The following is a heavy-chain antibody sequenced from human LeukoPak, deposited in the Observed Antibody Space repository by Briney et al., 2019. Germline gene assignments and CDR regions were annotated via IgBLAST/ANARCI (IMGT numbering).Heavy chain of an antibody. CDR3: ARSGYMDV. CDR1: GGTFSGYY. CDR2: INHSGST. V-gene: IGHV4-34*01. J-gene: IGHJ6*03. D-gene: IGHD3-10*01. Sequence: SETLSLSCAVSGGTFSGYYWSWIRQPPGKGLEWVGEINHSGSTNYNPSLKSRVTISVDTSNNQFLLKLSTVTTADTAVYYCARSGYMDVSGKGTPVTVS.